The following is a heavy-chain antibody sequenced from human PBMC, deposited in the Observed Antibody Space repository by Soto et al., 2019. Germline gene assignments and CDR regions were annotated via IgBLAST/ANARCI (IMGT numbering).Heavy chain of an antibody. V-gene: IGHV4-30-4*01. D-gene: IGHD2-15*01. CDR3: ARALHCSGGSCYSVPLYYYYGMDV. Sequence: SETLSLTCTVSGGSISRGDYYWSWIRQPPGKGLEWIGYIYYSGSTYYNPSLKSRVTISVDTSKNQFSLKLSSVTAADTAVYYCARALHCSGGSCYSVPLYYYYGMDVWGQGTTVTVSS. J-gene: IGHJ6*02. CDR1: GGSISRGDYY. CDR2: IYYSGST.